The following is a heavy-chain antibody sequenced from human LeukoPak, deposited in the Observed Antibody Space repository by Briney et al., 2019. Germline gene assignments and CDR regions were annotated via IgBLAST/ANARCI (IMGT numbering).Heavy chain of an antibody. V-gene: IGHV1-2*02. CDR3: ARDKPPYSSGWYREDWFDP. J-gene: IGHJ5*02. D-gene: IGHD6-19*01. CDR1: AYTFTGYY. CDR2: INPNSGGT. Sequence: GASVKVSCKASAYTFTGYYMHWVRQAPGQGLEWMGWINPNSGGTNYAQKFQGRVTMTRDTSISTAYMELSRLRSDDTAVYYCARDKPPYSSGWYREDWFDPWGQGTLVTVSS.